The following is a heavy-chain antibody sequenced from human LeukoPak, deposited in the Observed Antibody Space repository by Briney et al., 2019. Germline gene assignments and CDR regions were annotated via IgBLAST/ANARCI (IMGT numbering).Heavy chain of an antibody. V-gene: IGHV4-31*03. D-gene: IGHD1-26*01. CDR3: ARGSYVGPTSGYFDY. J-gene: IGHJ4*02. CDR2: IYYSGST. CDR1: GGSISSGGYN. Sequence: SETLSLTCTVSGGSISSGGYNWSWIRQHPGKGLECIGYIYYSGSTYYNPSLKGRVTISVDTSKNQFSLKLSSVTAADTAVYYCARGSYVGPTSGYFDYWGQGTLVTVSS.